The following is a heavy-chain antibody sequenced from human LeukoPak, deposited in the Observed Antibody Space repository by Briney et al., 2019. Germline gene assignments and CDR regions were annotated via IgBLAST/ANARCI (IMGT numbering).Heavy chain of an antibody. Sequence: GGSLRLSCAASGFTFSDYAMSWVRQAPGKGLEWVSGIGSSGVNTDYATSVKGRFTISRDNTKSTLHLLMNSLRVEDTATYYCARGRNSGSYFGIDPWGQGTPVSVSS. CDR3: ARGRNSGSYFGIDP. V-gene: IGHV3-23*01. J-gene: IGHJ5*02. CDR1: GFTFSDYA. CDR2: IGSSGVNT. D-gene: IGHD3-10*01.